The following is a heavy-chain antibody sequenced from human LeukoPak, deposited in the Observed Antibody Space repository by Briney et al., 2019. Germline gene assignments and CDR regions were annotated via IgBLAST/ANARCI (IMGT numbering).Heavy chain of an antibody. J-gene: IGHJ4*02. CDR1: GGTFSSYA. D-gene: IGHD3-10*01. Sequence: GASVKVSCKASGGTFSSYAISWVRQAPGQGLEWMGRIIPILGIANYAQKFQGRVTITADKSTSTAYMELSSLRSEDTAVYYCARGIPPDLYGSGSYFDYWGQGTLVTVSS. V-gene: IGHV1-69*04. CDR3: ARGIPPDLYGSGSYFDY. CDR2: IIPILGIA.